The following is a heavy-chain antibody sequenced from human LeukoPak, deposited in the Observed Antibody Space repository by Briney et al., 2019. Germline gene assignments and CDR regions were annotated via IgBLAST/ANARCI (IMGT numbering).Heavy chain of an antibody. CDR2: ISGSGGST. Sequence: PGGSLRLSCAASGFTFSSYAMSWVRQAPGKGLEWVSAISGSGGSTYYADSAKGRFTISRDNSKNTLYLQMNSLRAEDTAVYYCAKGRNYDYPWSITDPWGQGTLVTVSS. D-gene: IGHD5-12*01. CDR1: GFTFSSYA. J-gene: IGHJ5*02. V-gene: IGHV3-23*01. CDR3: AKGRNYDYPWSITDP.